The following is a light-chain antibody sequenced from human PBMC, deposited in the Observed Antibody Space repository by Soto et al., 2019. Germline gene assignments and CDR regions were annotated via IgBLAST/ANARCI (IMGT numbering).Light chain of an antibody. Sequence: DIQMTQSPSTLSTAVGDRVTITCRASHTISSWLAWYQQKPVKAPKLLIYDASSLESGVPSRFSGSGSGTEFTLTISSLQPDDFATYYCQQYYSYPITFGQGTRLEIK. CDR2: DAS. V-gene: IGKV1-5*01. CDR3: QQYYSYPIT. J-gene: IGKJ5*01. CDR1: HTISSW.